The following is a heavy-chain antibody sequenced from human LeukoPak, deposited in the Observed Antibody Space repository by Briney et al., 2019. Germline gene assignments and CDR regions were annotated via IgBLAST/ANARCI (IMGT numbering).Heavy chain of an antibody. J-gene: IGHJ4*02. CDR2: IIPIFGTA. Sequence: GASVKVSCKASGGTFSSYAISWVRQAPGQGLEWMGGIIPIFGTANYAQKFQGRVTITADKSTSTAYMELSSLRSEDTAVYYCASLFVYSYAYKVQPNYFDYWGQGTLVTVSS. D-gene: IGHD5-18*01. CDR3: ASLFVYSYAYKVQPNYFDY. CDR1: GGTFSSYA. V-gene: IGHV1-69*06.